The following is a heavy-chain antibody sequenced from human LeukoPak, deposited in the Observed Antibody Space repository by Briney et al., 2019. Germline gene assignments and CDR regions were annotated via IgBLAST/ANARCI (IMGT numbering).Heavy chain of an antibody. CDR2: IIPIFGTA. Sequence: SVKVSCKASGGTFSSYAISWVRQAPGQGLEWMGGIIPIFGTANYAQKFQGRVTVTADESTSTAYMELSSLRSEDTAVYYCARGLDTAYGMDVWGQGTTVTVSS. CDR3: ARGLDTAYGMDV. D-gene: IGHD5-18*01. V-gene: IGHV1-69*01. J-gene: IGHJ6*02. CDR1: GGTFSSYA.